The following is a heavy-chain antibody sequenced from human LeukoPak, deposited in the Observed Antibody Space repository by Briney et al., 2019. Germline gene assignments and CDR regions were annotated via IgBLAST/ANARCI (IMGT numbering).Heavy chain of an antibody. D-gene: IGHD3-10*01. CDR3: ATDPYYDPGSGDY. Sequence: GGSLRLSCAASGFTFSTYWMTWVRQAPGKGLEWVANIKQDGSEKYYLDSVKGRFTISRDNAKNSLYLQMSSLRAEDTAVYYCATDPYYDPGSGDYWGQGTLVTVSS. J-gene: IGHJ4*02. CDR1: GFTFSTYW. V-gene: IGHV3-7*02. CDR2: IKQDGSEK.